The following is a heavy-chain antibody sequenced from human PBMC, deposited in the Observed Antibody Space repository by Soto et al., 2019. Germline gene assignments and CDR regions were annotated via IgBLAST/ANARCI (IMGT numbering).Heavy chain of an antibody. CDR1: GGSIMSDDSY. V-gene: IGHV4-30-4*01. J-gene: IGHJ4*02. CDR2: IYYSGTT. Sequence: SETLSLTCTVSGGSIMSDDSYCICIRQPPGKGLELIGYIYYSGTTYYNPSLKSRVTISLNTSKNQFSLSLSSVTAADTAVFYCARTRYSDSGTDYWGQGTLVTVSS. CDR3: ARTRYSDSGTDY. D-gene: IGHD3-22*01.